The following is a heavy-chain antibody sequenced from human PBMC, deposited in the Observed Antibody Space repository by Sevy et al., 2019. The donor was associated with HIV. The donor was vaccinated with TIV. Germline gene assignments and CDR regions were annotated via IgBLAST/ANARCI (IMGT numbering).Heavy chain of an antibody. CDR3: ARLGLYYYDSSGYYTTGNAFDI. Sequence: GGSLRLSCAASGFTVSNSYMSWVRQAPGKGLEWVSIIYSGVTTSYADSVRGRFTISRDNSKNTLSLQMNSLRAEDPAVYYCARLGLYYYDSSGYYTTGNAFDIWGQGTMVTVSS. D-gene: IGHD3-22*01. CDR2: IYSGVTT. J-gene: IGHJ3*02. V-gene: IGHV3-53*01. CDR1: GFTVSNSY.